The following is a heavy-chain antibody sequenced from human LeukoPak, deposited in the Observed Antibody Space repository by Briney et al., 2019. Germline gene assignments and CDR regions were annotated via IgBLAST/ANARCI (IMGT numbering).Heavy chain of an antibody. D-gene: IGHD3-10*01. V-gene: IGHV3-30*18. CDR3: AKDRLEAFGEFDFDY. CDR1: GFTFSSYG. CDR2: ISYDGSNK. J-gene: IGHJ4*02. Sequence: GRSLRLSCAASGFTFSSYGMHWVGQAPGKGLEWVAVISYDGSNKYYADSVKGRFTISRDNSKHTLYLQMNSLRAEDTAVYYCAKDRLEAFGEFDFDYWGQGTLVTVSS.